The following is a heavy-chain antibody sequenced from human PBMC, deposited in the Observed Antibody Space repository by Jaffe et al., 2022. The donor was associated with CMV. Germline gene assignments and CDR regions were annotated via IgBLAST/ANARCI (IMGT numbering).Heavy chain of an antibody. V-gene: IGHV4-4*02. J-gene: IGHJ6*03. D-gene: IGHD6-6*01. Sequence: QVQLQESGPGLVKPSDILSLTCVVSGDSISNNWWSWVRQPPGKGLEWIGEVYHSGSTNYNPALKNRVIMSIDKSKNQVSLKLRSVTAADTAVYYCARGTTSPMASRPGYYYYYYMDVWGKGTTVTVSS. CDR1: GDSISNNW. CDR2: VYHSGST. CDR3: ARGTTSPMASRPGYYYYYYMDV.